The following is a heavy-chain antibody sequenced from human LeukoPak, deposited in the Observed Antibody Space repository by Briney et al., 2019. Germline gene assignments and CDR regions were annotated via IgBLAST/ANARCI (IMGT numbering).Heavy chain of an antibody. CDR1: GFTFSSYG. CDR2: ISWNSGSI. J-gene: IGHJ4*02. D-gene: IGHD3-22*01. V-gene: IGHV3-9*01. Sequence: SGGSLRLSCAASGFTFSSYGMHWVRQAPGKGLEWVSGISWNSGSIGYADSVKGRFTISRDNAKNSLYLQMNSLRAEDTALYYCAKDFYDSSGYPRNPFDYWGQGTLVTVSS. CDR3: AKDFYDSSGYPRNPFDY.